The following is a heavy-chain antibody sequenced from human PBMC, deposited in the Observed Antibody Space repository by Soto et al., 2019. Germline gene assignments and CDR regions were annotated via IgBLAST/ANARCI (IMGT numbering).Heavy chain of an antibody. V-gene: IGHV3-7*05. CDR2: MNQDGSEK. CDR3: VRDILAPGSFVYVDY. J-gene: IGHJ4*02. Sequence: EVRLVESGGGLVQPGGSLRLSCVASGFTFSSYYMTWFRQSPGEGLEWVANMNQDGSEKYYVDSVKGRFIISRENAENGLYLEVSSLRADDTAVYYCVRDILAPGSFVYVDYWGQGTLVTVSS. CDR1: GFTFSSYY. D-gene: IGHD2-8*02.